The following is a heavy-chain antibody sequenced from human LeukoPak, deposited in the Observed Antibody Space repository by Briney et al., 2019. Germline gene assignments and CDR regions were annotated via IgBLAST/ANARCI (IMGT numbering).Heavy chain of an antibody. CDR3: ARGAYLSFDY. Sequence: GGALRFSCAASGVTFRRYWMRWGRQAPGKGGGGVASIKQDGSEKHYVDSVKGRFTISRDNAENSLYLQMNSLRTEDTAVYYCARGAYLSFDYWGQGTLVTVSS. V-gene: IGHV3-7*03. CDR1: GVTFRRYW. CDR2: IKQDGSEK. J-gene: IGHJ4*02. D-gene: IGHD2/OR15-2a*01.